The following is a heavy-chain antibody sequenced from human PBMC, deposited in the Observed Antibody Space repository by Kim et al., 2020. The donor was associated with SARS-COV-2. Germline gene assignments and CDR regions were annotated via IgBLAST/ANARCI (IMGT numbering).Heavy chain of an antibody. Sequence: GGSLRLSCAASGFTFSSYSMNWVRQAPGKGLEWVSSISSSSSYIYYADSVKGRFTISRDNAKNSLYLQMNSLRAEDTAVYYCARDLRRYSSSWYRNDPSDYWGQGTLVTVSS. V-gene: IGHV3-21*01. J-gene: IGHJ4*02. CDR1: GFTFSSYS. CDR3: ARDLRRYSSSWYRNDPSDY. D-gene: IGHD6-13*01. CDR2: ISSSSSYI.